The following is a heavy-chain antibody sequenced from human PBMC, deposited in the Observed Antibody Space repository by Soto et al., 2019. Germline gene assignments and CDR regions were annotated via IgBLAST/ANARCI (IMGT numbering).Heavy chain of an antibody. D-gene: IGHD2-2*01. V-gene: IGHV1-18*01. CDR2: ISAYNGNT. CDR3: ERVETVVVPANWLDP. J-gene: IGHJ5*02. CDR1: GYTFTSYG. Sequence: GASVKVSCKASGYTFTSYGISWVRQAPGQGLEWMGWISAYNGNTNYAQKLQGRVTMTTDTSTSTAYMELRSLRSDDTAVYYCERVETVVVPANWLDPWGQGTLVTVYS.